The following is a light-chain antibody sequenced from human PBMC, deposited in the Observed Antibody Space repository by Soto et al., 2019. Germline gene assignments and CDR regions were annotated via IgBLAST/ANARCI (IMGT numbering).Light chain of an antibody. Sequence: DIPMTQSPSSLSASVGDRDTITCRASQSISGYLSWYYQRPGKAPKLLISAASTLQSGVPSRFSGSGSGTDFTLTISSLQPEDSATYYCRQSYTVPYTFGQGTKLEVK. CDR3: RQSYTVPYT. CDR2: AAS. J-gene: IGKJ2*01. V-gene: IGKV1-39*01. CDR1: QSISGY.